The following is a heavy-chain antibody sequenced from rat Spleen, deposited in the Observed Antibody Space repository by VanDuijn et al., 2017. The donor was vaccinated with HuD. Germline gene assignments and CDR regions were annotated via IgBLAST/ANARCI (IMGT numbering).Heavy chain of an antibody. CDR1: GFIFRNYD. Sequence: EVQLVESGGGLVQPGRSLELSCAASGFIFRNYDMAWVRQAPTKGLEWIASISTGGGNTYYRDSVKGRFTISRDNAKNTQYLQMDSLRSEDTATYYCARLTTRVFDYWGQGVMVTVSS. D-gene: IGHD1-4*01. CDR3: ARLTTRVFDY. V-gene: IGHV5S13*01. J-gene: IGHJ2*01. CDR2: ISTGGGNT.